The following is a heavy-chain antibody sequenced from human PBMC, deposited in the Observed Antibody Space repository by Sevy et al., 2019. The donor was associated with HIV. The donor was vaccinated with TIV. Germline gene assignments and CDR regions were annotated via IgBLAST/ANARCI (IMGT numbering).Heavy chain of an antibody. J-gene: IGHJ4*02. CDR1: GYTFTSYY. V-gene: IGHV1-46*01. CDR2: INPSGGST. D-gene: IGHD3-9*01. Sequence: ASVKVSCKASGYTFTSYYMHWVRQAPGQGLEWMGIINPSGGSTSYAQKFQGRVTMTRDTSTSTVYMKLSSLRSEDTAVYYCARDSDNYDILTGYYPFDYWGQGTLVTVSS. CDR3: ARDSDNYDILTGYYPFDY.